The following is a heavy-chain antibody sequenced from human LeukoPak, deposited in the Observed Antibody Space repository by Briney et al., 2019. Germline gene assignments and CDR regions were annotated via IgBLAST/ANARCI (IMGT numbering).Heavy chain of an antibody. CDR3: ASLTQYYDFWSGFDY. D-gene: IGHD3-3*01. J-gene: IGHJ4*02. CDR1: GFTFSSYS. V-gene: IGHV3-48*01. Sequence: GGSLRLSCAAPGFTFSSYSMNWVRQAPGKGLEWVSYISSSSSTIYYADSVKGRFTISRDNAKNSLYLQMNSLRAEDTAVYYCASLTQYYDFWSGFDYWGQGTLVTVSS. CDR2: ISSSSSTI.